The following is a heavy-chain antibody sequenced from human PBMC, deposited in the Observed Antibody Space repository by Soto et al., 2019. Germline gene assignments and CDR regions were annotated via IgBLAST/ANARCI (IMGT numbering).Heavy chain of an antibody. J-gene: IGHJ4*02. CDR3: AFPSRLPNY. CDR1: GFTFTDYY. D-gene: IGHD2-15*01. Sequence: QVQLVESGGALVKPGGSLRLSCVASGFTFTDYYMNWIRQTPGKGLEWLSYISVSGTDTISAASVRGRFTIYRDNAKRSSYLQMNSLRVEDTAVYYCAFPSRLPNYWGQGTLVTVSS. V-gene: IGHV3-11*05. CDR2: ISVSGTDT.